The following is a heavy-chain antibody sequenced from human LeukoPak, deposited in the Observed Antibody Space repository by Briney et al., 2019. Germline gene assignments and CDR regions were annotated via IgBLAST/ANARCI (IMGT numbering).Heavy chain of an antibody. D-gene: IGHD4-17*01. CDR2: ISSSSSYI. Sequence: GGSLRLSCAASGFTFNTYNMNWVRQAPGKGLEWVSSISSSSSYIYYADSVKGRLTISRDNAKNSLYLQMNSLRAEDTAVYYCARFEGSYGDYDGRWFDPWGQGTLVTVSS. CDR3: ARFEGSYGDYDGRWFDP. V-gene: IGHV3-21*01. J-gene: IGHJ5*02. CDR1: GFTFNTYN.